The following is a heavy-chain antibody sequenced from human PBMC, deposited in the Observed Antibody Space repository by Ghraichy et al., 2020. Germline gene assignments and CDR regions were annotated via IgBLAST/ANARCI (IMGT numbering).Heavy chain of an antibody. D-gene: IGHD5-12*01. CDR1: GGTFSSYA. CDR3: ARDIRGYSGYDWGAFDI. Sequence: SVKVSCKASGGTFSSYAISWVRQAPGQGLEWMGGIIPIFGTANYAQKFQGRVTITADESTSTAYMELSSLRSEDTAVYYCARDIRGYSGYDWGAFDIWGQGTMVTGSS. J-gene: IGHJ3*02. V-gene: IGHV1-69*13. CDR2: IIPIFGTA.